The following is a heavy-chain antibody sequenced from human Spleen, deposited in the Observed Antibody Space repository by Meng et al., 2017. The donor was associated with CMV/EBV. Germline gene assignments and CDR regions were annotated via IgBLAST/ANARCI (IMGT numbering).Heavy chain of an antibody. V-gene: IGHV4-4*02. CDR3: ATQESRDGHNPY. J-gene: IGHJ4*02. D-gene: IGHD5-24*01. CDR1: GGSISSSYW. Sequence: QLQLQEWGTGLVKPSGTLSLTCAVSGGSISSSYWWTWVRPSPGEVLEWIGKMYHSGTTNYTPSLKRRVTISMGKSNHQLSLKLNAVAAADTAVYHCATQESRDGHNPYWGQGTLVTVSS. CDR2: MYHSGTT.